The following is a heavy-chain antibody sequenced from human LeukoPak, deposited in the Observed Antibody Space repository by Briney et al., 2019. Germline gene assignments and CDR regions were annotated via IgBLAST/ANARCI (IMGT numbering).Heavy chain of an antibody. CDR1: GFTFSSYG. Sequence: PGRSLRLSCAASGFTFSSYGIHWVRQAPGKRLEWVAVIWYDGSNYYYADSVKGRFTISRDNSKNTLYLQMNSLRAEDTAVYYCAKSLSRGSYPLGPDYWGQGTLVTVSS. D-gene: IGHD1-26*01. CDR2: IWYDGSNY. J-gene: IGHJ4*02. CDR3: AKSLSRGSYPLGPDY. V-gene: IGHV3-33*06.